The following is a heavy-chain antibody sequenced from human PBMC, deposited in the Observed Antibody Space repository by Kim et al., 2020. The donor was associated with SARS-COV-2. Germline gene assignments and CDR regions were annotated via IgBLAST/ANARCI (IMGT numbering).Heavy chain of an antibody. CDR1: GFTFSIYW. J-gene: IGHJ4*02. CDR3: VRDKEFIADY. Sequence: GGSLRLSCAASGFTFSIYWMHWVRQAPGKGLVWVARTNSDESIISYADSVKGRFTISRDNAKNTLYLQLNSLRAEDTGLYYCVRDKEFIADYWGQGTLATVSS. V-gene: IGHV3-74*01. CDR2: TNSDESII.